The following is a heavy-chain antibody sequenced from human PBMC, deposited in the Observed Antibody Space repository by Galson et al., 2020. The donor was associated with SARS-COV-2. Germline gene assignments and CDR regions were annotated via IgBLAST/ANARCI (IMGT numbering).Heavy chain of an antibody. J-gene: IGHJ4*02. D-gene: IGHD4-17*01. Sequence: SQTLSLTCTVSGDSMSGDTYYWSWIRQPAGKGLEWIGHIDSSGSTNFNPSLKSRVSISIDTSKNQFSLKLNSVTAADTAIYYCAREWSGDYSDYLDAWGQGTLVTVSS. CDR3: AREWSGDYSDYLDA. CDR1: GDSMSGDTYY. V-gene: IGHV4-61*09. CDR2: IDSSGST.